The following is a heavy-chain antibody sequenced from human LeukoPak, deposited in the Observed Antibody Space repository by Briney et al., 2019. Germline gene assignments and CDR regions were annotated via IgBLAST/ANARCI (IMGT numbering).Heavy chain of an antibody. CDR3: AKVLGYYDSSGYYQEGGFDY. CDR1: GFTFDDYA. CDR2: ISGDGGST. Sequence: RGSPRLSCAASGFTFDDYAMHWVRQAPGKGLEWVSLISGDGGSTYYADSVKGRFTISRDNSKNSLYLQMNSLRTEDTALYYCAKVLGYYDSSGYYQEGGFDYWGQGTLVNVSS. J-gene: IGHJ4*02. V-gene: IGHV3-43*02. D-gene: IGHD3-22*01.